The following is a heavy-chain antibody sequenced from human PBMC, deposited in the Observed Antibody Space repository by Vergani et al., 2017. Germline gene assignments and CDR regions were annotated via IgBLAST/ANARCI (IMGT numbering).Heavy chain of an antibody. D-gene: IGHD2-2*01. CDR1: GFSFNTYG. CDR3: AAETSSNRNDYYYYGMDV. Sequence: VQLVETGGGVVQPGGSLRLYCATSGFSFNTYGAHWVRQAPGKGLEWVSYISSSGSTIYYADSVKGRFTISRDNAKNSLYLQMNSLRAEDTAVYYCAAETSSNRNDYYYYGMDVWGQGTTVTVSS. J-gene: IGHJ6*02. V-gene: IGHV3-48*04. CDR2: ISSSGSTI.